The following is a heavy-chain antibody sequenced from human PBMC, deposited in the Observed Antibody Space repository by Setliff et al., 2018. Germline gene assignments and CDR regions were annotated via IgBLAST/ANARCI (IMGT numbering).Heavy chain of an antibody. J-gene: IGHJ6*03. CDR3: ARMSRYSEFWSGYAEDYYSSYIDV. CDR1: GDSHTRSSSW. V-gene: IGHV4-61*05. D-gene: IGHD3-3*01. Sequence: KTSETLSLTCSVFGDSHTRSSSWWGWIRQPAGKGLEWIGNIYSSGTTKYNPSLKSRVTISVDTSKRQFSLNLLSVTAADTAVYYCARMSRYSEFWSGYAEDYYSSYIDVWGTGATVTVSS. CDR2: IYSSGTT.